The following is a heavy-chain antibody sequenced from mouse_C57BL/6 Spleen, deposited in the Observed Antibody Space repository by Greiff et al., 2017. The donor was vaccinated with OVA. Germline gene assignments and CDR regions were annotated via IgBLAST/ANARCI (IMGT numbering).Heavy chain of an antibody. J-gene: IGHJ2*01. Sequence: QVQLKQPGAELVKPGASVKLSCKASGYTFTSYWMHWVKQRPGRGLEWIGRIDPNSGGTKYNEKFKSKATLTVDKPSSTAYMQLSSLTSEDSAVYYCAREVARTGFDYWGQGTTLTVSS. CDR3: AREVARTGFDY. CDR2: IDPNSGGT. D-gene: IGHD1-1*01. CDR1: GYTFTSYW. V-gene: IGHV1-72*01.